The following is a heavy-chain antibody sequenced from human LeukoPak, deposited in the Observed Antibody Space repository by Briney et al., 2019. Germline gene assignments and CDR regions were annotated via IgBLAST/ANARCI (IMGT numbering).Heavy chain of an antibody. CDR2: IYTGGTT. D-gene: IGHD6-19*01. J-gene: IGHJ4*02. Sequence: GGSLRLSCAASGFTVSSNSMSWVRQAPGKGLEWVSVIYTGGTTYYADYVKGRFTISRDTSKNTLYLQMNSLRAEDTAIYYCAKAGRPQAVAGWIDYWGQGTLVTVSS. V-gene: IGHV3-53*01. CDR3: AKAGRPQAVAGWIDY. CDR1: GFTVSSNS.